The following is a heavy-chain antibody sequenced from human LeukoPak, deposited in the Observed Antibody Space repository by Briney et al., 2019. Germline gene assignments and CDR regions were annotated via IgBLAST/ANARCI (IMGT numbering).Heavy chain of an antibody. V-gene: IGHV3-15*01. CDR1: GFTFSNAW. CDR2: IKSKTDGGTT. J-gene: IGHJ4*02. D-gene: IGHD1-26*01. Sequence: PGGSLRLSCAASGFTFSNAWMSWVRQAPGKGLEWVGRIKSKTDGGTTDYAAPVKGRFTISRDDSKNTLYLQMNSLKTEDTAVYYCTTEVRWELVPLDHWGQGTLVTVSS. CDR3: TTEVRWELVPLDH.